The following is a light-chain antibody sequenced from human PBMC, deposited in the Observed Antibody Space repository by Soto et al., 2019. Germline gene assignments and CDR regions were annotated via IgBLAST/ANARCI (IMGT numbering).Light chain of an antibody. V-gene: IGLV2-14*03. J-gene: IGLJ2*01. Sequence: QSVLTQPASVSGSPGQSITISCTGTSSDIGAYNFVSWYQQHQGKAPKLMLYDVNIRPSGVSNRFSGSKSGNTAYLTISGLQAEDEADYYFTSWTTSTTMIFGGGTKLTVL. CDR1: SSDIGAYNF. CDR3: TSWTTSTTMI. CDR2: DVN.